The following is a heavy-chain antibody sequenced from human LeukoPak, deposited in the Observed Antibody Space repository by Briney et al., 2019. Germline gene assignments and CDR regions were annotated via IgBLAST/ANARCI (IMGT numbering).Heavy chain of an antibody. CDR1: GFTFSSYS. V-gene: IGHV3-30*03. D-gene: IGHD3-22*01. Sequence: GGSLRLSCAASGFTFSSYSMNRVRQAPGKGLEWVAVISYDGSEKHYADPVKGRFTISRDNSKNTLYLQMSSLRAEDTAMYYCAREGNSGYYPYWGQGILVTVSS. CDR3: AREGNSGYYPY. J-gene: IGHJ4*02. CDR2: ISYDGSEK.